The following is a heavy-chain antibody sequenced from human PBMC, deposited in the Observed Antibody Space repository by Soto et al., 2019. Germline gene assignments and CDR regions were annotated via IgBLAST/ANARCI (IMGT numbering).Heavy chain of an antibody. CDR1: GYSFTTYW. D-gene: IGHD6-19*01. CDR2: MFPGDSDT. Sequence: LGESLKISCKGSGYSFTTYWIGWARQLPGQGLEWMGVMFPGDSDTRYSPSFQGQVTMSADPSTNTAYLEWSSLKAADSAMYYCARVPDSSLGTMDVWGQGTTVTVSS. V-gene: IGHV5-51*01. J-gene: IGHJ6*02. CDR3: ARVPDSSLGTMDV.